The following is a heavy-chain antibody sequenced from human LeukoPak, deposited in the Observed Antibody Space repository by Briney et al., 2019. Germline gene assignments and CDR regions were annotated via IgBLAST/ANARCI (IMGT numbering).Heavy chain of an antibody. CDR3: ARGIAVAGTVDY. D-gene: IGHD6-19*01. Sequence: GGSLRLSCAASGFTFSSYWMHWVRQAPGKGLVWVSRINSDGSSTRYADSVKGRFTISRDNAKNSLYLQMNSLRAEDTAVYYCARGIAVAGTVDYWGQGTLVTVSS. J-gene: IGHJ4*02. CDR2: INSDGSST. CDR1: GFTFSSYW. V-gene: IGHV3-74*01.